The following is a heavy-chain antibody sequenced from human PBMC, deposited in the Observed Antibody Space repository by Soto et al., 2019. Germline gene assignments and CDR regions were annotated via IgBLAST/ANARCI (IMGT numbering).Heavy chain of an antibody. D-gene: IGHD3-22*01. Sequence: GASVKVSCKASGYTFTSYGISWVRQAPGQGLEWLGWVSPYDGYTNYAQILQGRVSMTTDTSTKTAYMEVRSLRSDDTAVYYCARGGYYDSSGSRNYFYYGMNVWGQGTTVTVSS. CDR3: ARGGYYDSSGSRNYFYYGMNV. J-gene: IGHJ6*02. CDR2: VSPYDGYT. V-gene: IGHV1-18*01. CDR1: GYTFTSYG.